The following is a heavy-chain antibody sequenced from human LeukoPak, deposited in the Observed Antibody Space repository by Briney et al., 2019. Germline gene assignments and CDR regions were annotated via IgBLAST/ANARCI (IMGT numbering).Heavy chain of an antibody. D-gene: IGHD6-19*01. CDR3: ARIAVAGASGMPVDY. Sequence: SETLSLTCTVSGGSISSYYWSWIRQPPGKGLEWIGYIYYSGSTNYNPSLKSRVTISVDTSKNLFSLKLSSVTAADTAVYYCARIAVAGASGMPVDYWGQGTLVTVSS. CDR2: IYYSGST. V-gene: IGHV4-59*01. J-gene: IGHJ4*02. CDR1: GGSISSYY.